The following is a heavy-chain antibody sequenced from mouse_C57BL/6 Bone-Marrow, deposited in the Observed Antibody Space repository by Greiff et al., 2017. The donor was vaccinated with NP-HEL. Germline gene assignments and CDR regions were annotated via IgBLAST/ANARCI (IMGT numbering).Heavy chain of an antibody. CDR1: GYAFSSYW. CDR3: ARFPFITTVVANYYAMDY. J-gene: IGHJ4*01. Sequence: QVQLQQSGAELVKPGASVKISCKASGYAFSSYWMNWVKQRPGKGLEWIGQIYPGDGDTNYNGKFKGKATLTADKSSSTAYMQLSSLTSEDSAVYFCARFPFITTVVANYYAMDYWGQGTSVTVSS. D-gene: IGHD1-1*01. CDR2: IYPGDGDT. V-gene: IGHV1-80*01.